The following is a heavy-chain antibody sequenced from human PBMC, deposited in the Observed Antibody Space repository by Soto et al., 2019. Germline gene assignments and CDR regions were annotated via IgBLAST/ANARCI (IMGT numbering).Heavy chain of an antibody. J-gene: IGHJ3*02. CDR1: GGTFSSYT. D-gene: IGHD3-9*01. CDR3: ARAPGLVIQDDI. V-gene: IGHV1-69*08. Sequence: SVKVSCKASGGTFSSYTISWVRQAPGQGLEWMGRIIPILGSTSYAQKFQGRVTMTRDTSTSTVYMELSSLRSEDTAVYYCARAPGLVIQDDIWGQGTMVTVSS. CDR2: IIPILGST.